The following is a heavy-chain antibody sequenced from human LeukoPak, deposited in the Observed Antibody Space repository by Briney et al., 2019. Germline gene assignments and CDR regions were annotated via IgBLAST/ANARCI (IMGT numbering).Heavy chain of an antibody. CDR2: IYYSGST. Sequence: AETLSLTCTVSGGSISSYYWSWVRQPPGEGLEWMGYIYYSGSTNYNHSLKSRVPISVDTPKNQFSLQLSSVTAADTAVYYCARVMGRSQNWFDPWGQGTLVTVSS. CDR3: ARVMGRSQNWFDP. D-gene: IGHD2-15*01. J-gene: IGHJ5*02. CDR1: GGSISSYY. V-gene: IGHV4-59*01.